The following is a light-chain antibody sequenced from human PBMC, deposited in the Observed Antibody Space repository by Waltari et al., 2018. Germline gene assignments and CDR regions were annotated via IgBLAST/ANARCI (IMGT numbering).Light chain of an antibody. J-gene: IGLJ2*01. Sequence: SALTQPAPLSGSPGQPITLSCTGTRNYVGGYNLVPWYQHHPGKAPKLIIYEVSQRPSGISDRFSASTSGNTASLSISGLQAEDEADYYCCSYAGSSTFVLFGGGTKLTVL. CDR2: EVS. CDR3: CSYAGSSTFVL. CDR1: RNYVGGYNL. V-gene: IGLV2-23*02.